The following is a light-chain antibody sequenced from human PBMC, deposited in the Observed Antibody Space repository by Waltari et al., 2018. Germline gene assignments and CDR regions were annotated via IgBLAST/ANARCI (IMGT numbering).Light chain of an antibody. J-gene: IGKJ2*01. V-gene: IGKV1-39*01. CDR1: QTITAY. Sequence: DVQLTQSPSSLSASLGDRVRITCRASQTITAYLNWYQLKPGRAPQLLIYDASHLQTGVPSRFSGSGSGTVFTLTISGLQPEDFATYYCQQSQVANTFGQGTRLDI. CDR3: QQSQVANT. CDR2: DAS.